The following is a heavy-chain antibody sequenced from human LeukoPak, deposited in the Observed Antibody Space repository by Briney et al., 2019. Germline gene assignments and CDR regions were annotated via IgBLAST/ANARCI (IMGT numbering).Heavy chain of an antibody. D-gene: IGHD5-12*01. J-gene: IGHJ4*02. CDR1: GFTFRNYW. V-gene: IGHV3-74*01. CDR3: ARATSGTSYEY. Sequence: PGGSLRLSCAASGFTFRNYWMHWVRQAPGKGLVWVSSIEGDGSRTNYADSVKGRFTIPRDNAENTLYLQVNSLRGEDTAVYFCARATSGTSYEYWGQGTLVTVSS. CDR2: IEGDGSRT.